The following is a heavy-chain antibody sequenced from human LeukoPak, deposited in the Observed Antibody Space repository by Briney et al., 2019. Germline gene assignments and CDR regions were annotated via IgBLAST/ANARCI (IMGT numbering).Heavy chain of an antibody. V-gene: IGHV4-34*01. CDR2: INHSGST. CDR3: ARGTVGIEYSSSYYFDY. D-gene: IGHD6-6*01. CDR1: GGSFSGYY. Sequence: PSETLSLTCAVYGGSFSGYYWSWIHQPPGKGLEWIGEINHSGSTNYNPSLKSRVTISVDTSKNQFSLKLSSVTAADTAVYYCARGTVGIEYSSSYYFDYWGQGTLVTVSS. J-gene: IGHJ4*02.